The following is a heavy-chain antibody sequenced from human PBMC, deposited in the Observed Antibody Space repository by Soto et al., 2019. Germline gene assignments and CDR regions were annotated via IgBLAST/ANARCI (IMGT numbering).Heavy chain of an antibody. Sequence: QLQLQESGSGLVKPSQTLSLTCAVSGGSISSGGYSWSWLRQPPGKGLEWIGYIYHSGSTYSNPSLKSRVTISVDRSKNQFSLKPSSVTAADTTVYYCARVGEDSSGYDWFDPWGQGTLVTVCS. CDR3: ARVGEDSSGYDWFDP. CDR1: GGSISSGGYS. J-gene: IGHJ5*02. D-gene: IGHD3-22*01. CDR2: IYHSGST. V-gene: IGHV4-30-2*01.